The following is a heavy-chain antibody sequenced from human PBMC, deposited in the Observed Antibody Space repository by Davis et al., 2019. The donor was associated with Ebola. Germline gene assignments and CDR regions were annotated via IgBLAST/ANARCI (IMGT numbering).Heavy chain of an antibody. CDR3: ARGWLRSKFDY. CDR2: TYYTSKWFN. J-gene: IGHJ4*02. CDR1: GDSVSINSAG. V-gene: IGHV6-1*01. Sequence: HSQTLSLTCAISGDSVSINSAGWNWIRQSPSRGLEWLGRTYYTSKWFNDYAVSVKSRIIINPDTSKNQLSLQVNSVTPEDTAVYYCARGWLRSKFDYWGRGTLVTVSS. D-gene: IGHD5-12*01.